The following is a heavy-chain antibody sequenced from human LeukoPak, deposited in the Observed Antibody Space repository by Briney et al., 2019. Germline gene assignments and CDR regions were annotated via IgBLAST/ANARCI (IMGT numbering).Heavy chain of an antibody. V-gene: IGHV3-30*02. CDR3: AKDVVGDTGWFDP. Sequence: IRYDGSNKYYADSVKGRFTISRDNSKNTLYLQMNSLRAEDTAVYYCAKDVVGDTGWFDPWGQGTLVTVSS. CDR2: IRYDGSNK. J-gene: IGHJ5*02. D-gene: IGHD1-26*01.